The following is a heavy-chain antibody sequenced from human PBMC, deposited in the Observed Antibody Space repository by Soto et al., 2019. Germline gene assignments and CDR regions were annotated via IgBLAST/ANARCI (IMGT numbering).Heavy chain of an antibody. J-gene: IGHJ5*02. CDR1: GGSFSGYY. CDR2: INHSGST. Sequence: SETLSLTCAVYGGSFSGYYWSWIRQPPGKGLEWIGEINHSGSTNYNRSLKSRVTISVDTSKNQFSLKLSSVTAADTAVYYCARGAAERFLEWSYNGLNWFDPWGRGTLVTVSS. CDR3: ARGAAERFLEWSYNGLNWFDP. D-gene: IGHD3-3*01. V-gene: IGHV4-34*01.